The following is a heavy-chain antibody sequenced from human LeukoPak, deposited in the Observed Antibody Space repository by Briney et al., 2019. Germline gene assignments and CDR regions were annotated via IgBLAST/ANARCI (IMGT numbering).Heavy chain of an antibody. Sequence: GGSLRLSCAASGFTFSNSGMSWVRQAPGKGLEWVSAISGRDNSTYYTDSVKGRFIISRDNSKNTLYLQMNSLRAEDTAVYYCARGLSMIRGVIELNFDYWGQGTLVTVSS. CDR2: ISGRDNST. D-gene: IGHD3-10*01. CDR1: GFTFSNSG. J-gene: IGHJ4*02. CDR3: ARGLSMIRGVIELNFDY. V-gene: IGHV3-23*01.